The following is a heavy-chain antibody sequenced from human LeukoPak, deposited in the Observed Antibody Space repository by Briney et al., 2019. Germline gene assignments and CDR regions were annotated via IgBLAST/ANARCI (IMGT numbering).Heavy chain of an antibody. CDR3: ARDRFSGSYPLDY. V-gene: IGHV3-11*01. J-gene: IGHJ4*02. CDR2: ISSSGSII. CDR1: GFIFSDYY. Sequence: GGSLRLSCTTSGFIFSDYYMSWIRQAPGKGVEWVSYISSSGSIIYYADSVKGRFTISRDNAKNSLYLQMNSLRAEDTAVYYCARDRFSGSYPLDYWGQGTLVTVSS. D-gene: IGHD1-26*01.